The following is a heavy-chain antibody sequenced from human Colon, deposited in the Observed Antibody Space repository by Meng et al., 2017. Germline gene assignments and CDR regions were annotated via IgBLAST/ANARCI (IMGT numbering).Heavy chain of an antibody. CDR3: ARDPLVHSVSGPGEGFDI. CDR1: GFTFSYYW. Sequence: GGSLRLSCAASGFTFSYYWMHWVRQAPGKGLLWVARLNNDGSSAAYAESVKGRFTISRDNDKNTLFLQMSSLRADDSAIYYCARDPLVHSVSGPGEGFDIWGQGTKVTVSS. V-gene: IGHV3-74*01. J-gene: IGHJ3*02. D-gene: IGHD5/OR15-5a*01. CDR2: LNNDGSSA.